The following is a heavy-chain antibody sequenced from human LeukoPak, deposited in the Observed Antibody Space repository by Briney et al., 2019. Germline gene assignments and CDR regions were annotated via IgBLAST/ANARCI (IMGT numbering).Heavy chain of an antibody. Sequence: GGSLRLSCAASGFTFSSYSMNWVRQAPGKGLEWVSSISSSSSYIYYADSVKGRFTISRDNAKNSLYLQMNSLRAEDTAVYCCASGSHGGYDYWGQGTLVTVSS. V-gene: IGHV3-21*01. D-gene: IGHD4-23*01. CDR2: ISSSSSYI. CDR3: ASGSHGGYDY. J-gene: IGHJ4*02. CDR1: GFTFSSYS.